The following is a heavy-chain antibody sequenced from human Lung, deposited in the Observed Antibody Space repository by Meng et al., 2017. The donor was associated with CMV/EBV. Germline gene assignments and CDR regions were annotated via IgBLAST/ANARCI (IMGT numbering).Heavy chain of an antibody. CDR1: GYTFTDYR. CDR3: ASKMYYDFWSAYRGTEGVDPFHI. J-gene: IGHJ3*02. Sequence: SVKVSXKASGYTFTDYRMHWVRQAPGQGLEWMGWISPNNGATNYAQKFQGRVTMTRDTSINTAYMELNRLTYDDTAVYYCASKMYYDFWSAYRGTEGVDPFHIWGQGTLVTVSS. CDR2: ISPNNGAT. D-gene: IGHD3-3*01. V-gene: IGHV1-2*02.